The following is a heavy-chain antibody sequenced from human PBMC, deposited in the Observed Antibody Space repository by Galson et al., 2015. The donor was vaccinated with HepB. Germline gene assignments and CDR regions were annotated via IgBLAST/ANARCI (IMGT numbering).Heavy chain of an antibody. Sequence: PALVKPTQTLTLTCTFSGFSLTTSEVGVGWIRQPPGEALEWLALIYWDDGKRYSPSLKSRLTITKDTSKNQVVLTMTNMDPVDTATYFCAHGQRVVGPTPKINGFDYWGQGTLVTVSS. CDR1: GFSLTTSEVG. D-gene: IGHD1-26*01. J-gene: IGHJ4*02. V-gene: IGHV2-5*02. CDR3: AHGQRVVGPTPKINGFDY. CDR2: IYWDDGK.